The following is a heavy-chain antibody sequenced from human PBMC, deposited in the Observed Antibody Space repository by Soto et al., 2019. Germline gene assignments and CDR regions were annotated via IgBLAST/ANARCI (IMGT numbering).Heavy chain of an antibody. CDR1: GGSIGTGVNY. Sequence: VRLKEWGPGRVKPSQPLSLTCTVPGGSIGTGVNYGNWIRQPPGKGLEWIGSIYYTGITYYNPSLKSRVTMSLDTSKNQFSLKLSSVTAADTAMHYCTRTSAVEGDYWGQGILVTVSS. CDR2: IYYTGIT. V-gene: IGHV4-30-4*01. D-gene: IGHD2-15*01. J-gene: IGHJ4*02. CDR3: TRTSAVEGDY.